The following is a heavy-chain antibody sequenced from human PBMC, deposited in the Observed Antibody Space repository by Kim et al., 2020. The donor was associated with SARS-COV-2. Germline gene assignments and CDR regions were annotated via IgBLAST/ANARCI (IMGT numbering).Heavy chain of an antibody. Sequence: GGSLRLSCAASGFTFSSYAMHWVRQAPGKGLEWVAVISYDGSNKYYADSVKGRFTISRDNSKNTLYLQMNSLRAEDTAVYYCAREGGYYYDSSGSNGGLDYWGQGTLVTVSS. J-gene: IGHJ4*02. D-gene: IGHD3-22*01. CDR1: GFTFSSYA. CDR2: ISYDGSNK. V-gene: IGHV3-30*04. CDR3: AREGGYYYDSSGSNGGLDY.